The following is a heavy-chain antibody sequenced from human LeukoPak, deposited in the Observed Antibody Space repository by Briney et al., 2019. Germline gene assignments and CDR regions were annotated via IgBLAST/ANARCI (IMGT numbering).Heavy chain of an antibody. J-gene: IGHJ4*02. Sequence: GYSFTRYSPSFQGQVTISADKSISTAYLQWSSLKASDTAMYYCARRTVRGVIKSPFDYWGQGTLVTVSS. CDR2: GYSFT. D-gene: IGHD3-10*01. V-gene: IGHV5-51*01. CDR3: ARRTVRGVIKSPFDY.